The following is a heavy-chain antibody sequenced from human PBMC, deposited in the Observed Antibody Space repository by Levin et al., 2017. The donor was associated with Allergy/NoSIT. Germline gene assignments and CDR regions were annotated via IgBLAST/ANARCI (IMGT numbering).Heavy chain of an antibody. V-gene: IGHV1-46*01. D-gene: IGHD5-12*01. CDR1: GYSFGSHY. J-gene: IGHJ5*02. CDR2: INPSGGDT. CDR3: AREVRKYSAYDFRAAWFHP. Sequence: GESLKISCKASGYSFGSHYLHWVRQAPGQGPEWVGMINPSGGDTTYAQQFQGRVTMTGDTSTNIVYMDLRTLRLEDTAVYFCAREVRKYSAYDFRAAWFHPWGQGTLVTVSA.